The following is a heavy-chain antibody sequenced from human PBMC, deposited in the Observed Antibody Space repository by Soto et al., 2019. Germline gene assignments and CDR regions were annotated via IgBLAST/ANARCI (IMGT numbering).Heavy chain of an antibody. J-gene: IGHJ4*02. Sequence: QVQLQQWGAGLLTPSETLSLTCAVYGGSFSGYYWRWLPQPPGKGLEWIGEINHSGSTNYNPSLKSRVTISVDTAKNPFSLKLRSVTAADTDVYYCARWTRWFPAYWGQGTLVTVSS. CDR1: GGSFSGYY. V-gene: IGHV4-34*01. CDR3: ARWTRWFPAY. CDR2: INHSGST. D-gene: IGHD2-15*01.